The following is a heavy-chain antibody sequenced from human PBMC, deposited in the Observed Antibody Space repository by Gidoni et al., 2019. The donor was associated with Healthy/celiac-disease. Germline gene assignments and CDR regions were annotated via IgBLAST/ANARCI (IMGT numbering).Heavy chain of an antibody. Sequence: QGQLVQSGAEVKKPGASATVTCKASGYTFTSYYLHWVRQALGQGLEWMGWMNPNSGNTGYAQKCQGIVTMTRNTSICTAYRELSSLRSEDSSVYYCARWGAAAGTHWFDPWGQGTLVTVSS. D-gene: IGHD6-13*01. V-gene: IGHV1-8*01. CDR1: GYTFTSYY. CDR2: MNPNSGNT. CDR3: ARWGAAAGTHWFDP. J-gene: IGHJ5*02.